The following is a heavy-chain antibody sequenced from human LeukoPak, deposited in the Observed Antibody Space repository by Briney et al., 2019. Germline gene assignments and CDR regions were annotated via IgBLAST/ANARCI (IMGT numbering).Heavy chain of an antibody. CDR1: GYSFTSYW. D-gene: IGHD6-19*01. CDR3: ARQIAVAAVGDDY. Sequence: GESLKISCKGSGYSFTSYWIGWVRQMPGKGLEWMGTIYPGDSDTRYSPSFQGQVTISADKSISTAYLQWSSLKASDTAMYYCARQIAVAAVGDDYWGQGTLVTVSS. V-gene: IGHV5-51*01. CDR2: IYPGDSDT. J-gene: IGHJ4*02.